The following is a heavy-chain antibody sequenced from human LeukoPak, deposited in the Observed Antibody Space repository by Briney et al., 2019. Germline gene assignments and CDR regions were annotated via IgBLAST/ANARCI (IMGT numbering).Heavy chain of an antibody. Sequence: TSETLSLTCTVSGASISSSFWTWIRQSPGKGLEWLGYIYYTGNTNLNPSLKSRLTISLDTSKNQFSLRLSSATAADTAIYYCARRMTVAATNWFDPWGQGTLVTVSS. CDR3: ARRMTVAATNWFDP. J-gene: IGHJ5*02. D-gene: IGHD6-19*01. CDR1: GASISSSF. V-gene: IGHV4-59*01. CDR2: IYYTGNT.